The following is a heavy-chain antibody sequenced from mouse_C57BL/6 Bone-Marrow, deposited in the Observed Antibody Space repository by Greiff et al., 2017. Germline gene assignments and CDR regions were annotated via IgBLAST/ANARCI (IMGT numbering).Heavy chain of an antibody. CDR3: ARPNYYYDSSYLDY. V-gene: IGHV5-6*01. CDR2: ISSGGSYT. J-gene: IGHJ2*01. CDR1: GFTFSSYG. D-gene: IGHD1-1*01. Sequence: EVKVVESGGDLVKPGGSLKLSCAASGFTFSSYGMPWVRQTPDKRLEWVATISSGGSYTYYPDSVKGRFTISRDNAKNTLYLQMSSLKSEDTAMYYCARPNYYYDSSYLDYWGQGTTLTVSS.